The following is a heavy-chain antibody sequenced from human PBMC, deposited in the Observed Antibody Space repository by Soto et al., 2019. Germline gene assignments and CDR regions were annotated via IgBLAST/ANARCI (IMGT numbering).Heavy chain of an antibody. CDR1: GGSISSYY. Sequence: QVQLQESGPGLVKPSETLSLTCTVSGGSISSYYWSWIRQPPGKGLEWIGYIYYSGSTNYHPSLKSRVTISVDTSKNQFSLKLSSVTAADTAVYYCARLGVVVAATRYYCGMDVWGQGTTVTVSS. D-gene: IGHD2-15*01. CDR3: ARLGVVVAATRYYCGMDV. V-gene: IGHV4-59*08. CDR2: IYYSGST. J-gene: IGHJ6*02.